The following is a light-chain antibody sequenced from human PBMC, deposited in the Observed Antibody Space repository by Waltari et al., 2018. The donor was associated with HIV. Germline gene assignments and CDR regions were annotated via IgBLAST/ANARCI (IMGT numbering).Light chain of an antibody. J-gene: IGLJ3*02. CDR3: QSYDSGLRV. Sequence: QSALTQPPSTSGTPGQPVTIPCSGSSSNIGAGSDVHCYQQLPGTAPKLLIYDNNNRPSGVPDRFSGSKSGTSASLAITGLQAEDEADYYCQSYDSGLRVFGGGTKLTVL. V-gene: IGLV1-40*01. CDR2: DNN. CDR1: SSNIGAGSD.